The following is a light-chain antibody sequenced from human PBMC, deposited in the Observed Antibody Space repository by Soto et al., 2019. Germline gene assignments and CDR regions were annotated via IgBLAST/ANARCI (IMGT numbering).Light chain of an antibody. CDR2: RAS. V-gene: IGKV3-15*01. CDR3: QQYHNLWP. Sequence: EIVMTQSPATLSVSPGERATLSCTASHYIYSNVAWFQQRPGQAPRLLIYRASTRATGTPPRFSGSGSGTEFTLTITSLQSEDFALYYCQQYHNLWPFGQGTEVEIK. CDR1: HYIYSN. J-gene: IGKJ1*01.